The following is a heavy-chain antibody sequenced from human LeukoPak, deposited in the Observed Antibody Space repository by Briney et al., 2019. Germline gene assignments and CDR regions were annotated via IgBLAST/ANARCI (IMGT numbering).Heavy chain of an antibody. V-gene: IGHV4-39*01. CDR2: VSYSATT. D-gene: IGHD5-18*01. CDR3: ARHTYSIFYFDY. J-gene: IGHJ4*02. Sequence: SETLSLTCTVSGDSISSSSYFWGWIRQPPGKGLEWIASVSYSATTSYNPSLKSRVTISLDTSKNQLSLKVNSVTAADTAVYYCARHTYSIFYFDYWGQGTLVTVSS. CDR1: GDSISSSSYF.